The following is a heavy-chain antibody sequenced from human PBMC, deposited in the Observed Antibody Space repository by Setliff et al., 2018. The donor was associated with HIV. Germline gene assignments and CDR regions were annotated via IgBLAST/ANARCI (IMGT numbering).Heavy chain of an antibody. CDR1: GASTSSAKW. D-gene: IGHD3-10*01. CDR2: IYHSGNP. V-gene: IGHV4-4*02. J-gene: IGHJ4*02. Sequence: SETLSLTCAVSGASTSSAKWWSWARRSPGKGLEWIGQIYHSGNPNYNPPFKNRVTISLHQSKNQFSLTLTSVTAADTAVYYCDSTGRKPYFGSRNDYYFDYWGQGALVTVSS. CDR3: DSTGRKPYFGSRNDYYFDY.